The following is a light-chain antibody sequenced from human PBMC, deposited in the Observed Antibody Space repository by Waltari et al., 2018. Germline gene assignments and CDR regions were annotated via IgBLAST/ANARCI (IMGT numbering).Light chain of an antibody. J-gene: IGKJ2*01. CDR1: QSVSSY. CDR3: QQRSNWRDT. Sequence: EIVLTQSPATLPLSPGERATPSCRASQSVSSYLAWYQQKPGQAPRLLIYDASNRATGIPARFSGSGSGTDFTLTISSLEPEDFAVYYCQQRSNWRDTFGQGTKLEIK. CDR2: DAS. V-gene: IGKV3-11*01.